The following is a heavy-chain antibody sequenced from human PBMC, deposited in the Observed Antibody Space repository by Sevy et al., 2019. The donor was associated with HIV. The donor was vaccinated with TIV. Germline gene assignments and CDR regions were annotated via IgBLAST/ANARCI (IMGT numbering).Heavy chain of an antibody. D-gene: IGHD2-21*02. CDR2: ISGSSSYR. J-gene: IGHJ4*02. V-gene: IGHV3-21*01. CDR1: GFTFNIYS. Sequence: GGSLRLSCAASGFTFNIYSMNWVRQAPGKGLEWVSSISGSSSYRFYADSVKGRFTISRDNAKNSLYLQMNSLRAEDTAVYYCARGRGDPRADCFDYWGQGTLVTVSS. CDR3: ARGRGDPRADCFDY.